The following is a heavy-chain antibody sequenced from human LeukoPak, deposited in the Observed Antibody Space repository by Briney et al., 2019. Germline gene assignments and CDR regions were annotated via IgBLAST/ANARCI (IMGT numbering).Heavy chain of an antibody. D-gene: IGHD6-6*01. J-gene: IGHJ4*02. CDR1: GGSISSLY. CDR2: IYYTGNT. Sequence: SETLSLTCSVSGGSISSLYWSWIRQPPGKGLEWIGYIYYTGNTNYNPSLKSRVTMFVDMSKNQFSLRLSSVTAADTAVYYCARHRAYSSSSPFDYWGQGTLVTVSS. CDR3: ARHRAYSSSSPFDY. V-gene: IGHV4-59*08.